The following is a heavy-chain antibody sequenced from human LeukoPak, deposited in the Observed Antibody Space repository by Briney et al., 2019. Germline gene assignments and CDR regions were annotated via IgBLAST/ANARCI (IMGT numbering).Heavy chain of an antibody. CDR1: GYTFTGYY. D-gene: IGHD3/OR15-3a*01. V-gene: IGHV1-2*02. CDR3: ARAFGLADYFDY. CDR2: INPNSGGT. Sequence: GASVKVSCKASGYTFTGYYMRWVRQAPGQGLEWMGWINPNSGGTNYAQKFQGRVTMTRDTSISTAYMELSRLRSDDTAVYYCARAFGLADYFDYWGQGTLVTVSS. J-gene: IGHJ4*02.